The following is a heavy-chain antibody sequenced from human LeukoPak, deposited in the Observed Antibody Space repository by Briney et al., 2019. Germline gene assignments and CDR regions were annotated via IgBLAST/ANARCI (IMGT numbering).Heavy chain of an antibody. V-gene: IGHV4-34*01. D-gene: IGHD3-10*01. Sequence: SETLSLTCAVYGGSFSGYYWSWIRQPPGKGLEWIGEINHSGSTNYNPSLKSRVTISVDTSKNQFSLKLSSVTAADTAVYYCARPRIHYYGSGSRKKGYYFDYWGQGTLVTVSS. CDR1: GGSFSGYY. J-gene: IGHJ4*02. CDR3: ARPRIHYYGSGSRKKGYYFDY. CDR2: INHSGST.